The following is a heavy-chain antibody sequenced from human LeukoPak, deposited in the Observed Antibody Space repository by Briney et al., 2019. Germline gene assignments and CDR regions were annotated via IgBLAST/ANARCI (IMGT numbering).Heavy chain of an antibody. CDR3: VAADPHHDY. V-gene: IGHV3-74*01. J-gene: IGHJ4*02. CDR1: GFTLSSYW. Sequence: GGSLRLSCAASGFTLSSYWMHWVRHAPGKGPVWVSRINSDGSSTTYADSVKGRFTTSRDSAKNTLYLQMNSLRAEDTAVYYCVAADPHHDYWGQGTLVTVSS. D-gene: IGHD2-15*01. CDR2: INSDGSST.